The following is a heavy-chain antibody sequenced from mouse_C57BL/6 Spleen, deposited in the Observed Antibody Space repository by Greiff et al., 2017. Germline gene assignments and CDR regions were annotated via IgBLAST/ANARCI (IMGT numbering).Heavy chain of an antibody. CDR1: GFTFSDYG. D-gene: IGHD4-1*01. CDR2: ISSGSSTI. Sequence: EVMLVESGGGLVKPGGSLKLSCAASGFTFSDYGMHWVRQAPEKGLEWVAYISSGSSTIYYADTVKGRFTISRDNAKNTLFLQMTSLRSEDTAMYYCARGWDNYFDYWGQGTTLTVSS. V-gene: IGHV5-17*01. J-gene: IGHJ2*01. CDR3: ARGWDNYFDY.